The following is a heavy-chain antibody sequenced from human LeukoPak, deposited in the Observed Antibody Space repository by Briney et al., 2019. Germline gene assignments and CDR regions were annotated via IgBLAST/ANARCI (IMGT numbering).Heavy chain of an antibody. J-gene: IGHJ4*02. V-gene: IGHV4-34*01. CDR3: ARAEVRGGFFDY. Sequence: SETLSLTCAVYGGSFSGYYWSWIRQPPGKGLEGIGEINHSGSTNDNPSLKSRVTISVDTSKNQVSLKLSSVTAADTAVYYRARAEVRGGFFDYWGQGTLVTVSS. D-gene: IGHD3-10*01. CDR2: INHSGST. CDR1: GGSFSGYY.